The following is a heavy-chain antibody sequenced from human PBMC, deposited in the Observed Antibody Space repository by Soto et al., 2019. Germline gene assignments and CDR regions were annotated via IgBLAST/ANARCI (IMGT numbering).Heavy chain of an antibody. J-gene: IGHJ6*02. CDR2: IYYSGST. V-gene: IGHV4-61*01. D-gene: IGHD3-10*01. CDR3: ARLKIITMVRGVIGRDYYYYGMDV. Sequence: SETLSLTCTVSGGSVSSGSYYWSWIRQPPGKGLEWIGYIYYSGSTNYNPSLKSRVTISVDTSKNQFSLKLSSVTAADTAVYYCARLKIITMVRGVIGRDYYYYGMDVWGQGTTVTV. CDR1: GGSVSSGSYY.